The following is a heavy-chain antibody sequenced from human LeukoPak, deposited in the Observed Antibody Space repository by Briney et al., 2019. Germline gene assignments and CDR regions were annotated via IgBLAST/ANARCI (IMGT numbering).Heavy chain of an antibody. CDR1: GFIFSSYA. D-gene: IGHD6-13*01. J-gene: IGHJ4*02. CDR3: AKDLRIAAAAISPGY. V-gene: IGHV3-23*01. Sequence: GGSLRLSCAASGFIFSSYAMTWVRQAPGKGLEWVSVVSNSGGSADYADSVKGRFTISRDNSKNTLYLQMNSLRAEDTAVYYCAKDLRIAAAAISPGYWGQGTLVTVSS. CDR2: VSNSGGSA.